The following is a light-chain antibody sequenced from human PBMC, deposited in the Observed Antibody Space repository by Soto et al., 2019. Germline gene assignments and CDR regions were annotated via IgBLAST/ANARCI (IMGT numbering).Light chain of an antibody. J-gene: IGLJ1*01. CDR1: SSDVGGYNY. CDR3: SSYTTATTYV. V-gene: IGLV2-14*01. CDR2: EVS. Sequence: QSVLTQPASVSGSPGQSITISCTGTSSDVGGYNYVSWYQHHPGKAPKLVIHEVSDRPSGISNRFSGSKSGNTASLTISGLQAEDEADYYCSSYTTATTYVFGTGTQLTVL.